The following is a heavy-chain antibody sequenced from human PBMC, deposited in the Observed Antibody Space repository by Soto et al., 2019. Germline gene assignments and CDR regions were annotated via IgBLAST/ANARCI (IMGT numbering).Heavy chain of an antibody. V-gene: IGHV1-8*01. Sequence: QVQLVQSGAEVKKPGASVKVSCKASGYTFTSHDINWMRQTTGQGLEWMGWMNPNSGHTNYAQKCPGRVSMTRDTAISTAYMELTNLRAEATALYYCASDMSTTWGQGTLVTVS. CDR1: GYTFTSHD. J-gene: IGHJ5*02. D-gene: IGHD2-2*01. CDR2: MNPNSGHT. CDR3: ASDMSTT.